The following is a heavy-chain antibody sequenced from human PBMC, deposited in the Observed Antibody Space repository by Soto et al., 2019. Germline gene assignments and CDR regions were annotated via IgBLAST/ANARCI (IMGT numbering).Heavy chain of an antibody. CDR3: AACSYYYDSSGYSDFDY. V-gene: IGHV1-58*02. D-gene: IGHD3-22*01. Sequence: QMQLVQSGPEVKKPGTSVKVSCKASGFTFTSSAMQWVRQARGQRLEWIGWIVVGSGNTNYAQKFQERVTITRDMSTSTAYMELSSLRSEDTAVYYWAACSYYYDSSGYSDFDYWGQGTLVTVSS. J-gene: IGHJ4*02. CDR2: IVVGSGNT. CDR1: GFTFTSSA.